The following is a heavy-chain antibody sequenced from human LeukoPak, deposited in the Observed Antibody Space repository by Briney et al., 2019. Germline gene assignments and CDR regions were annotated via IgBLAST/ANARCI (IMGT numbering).Heavy chain of an antibody. CDR1: GGSISSSSYY. CDR3: AGPTVAGTEVDY. D-gene: IGHD6-19*01. V-gene: IGHV4-39*01. CDR2: IYYSGST. J-gene: IGHJ4*02. Sequence: SETLSLPCTVSGGSISSSSYYWGWIRQPPGKGLEWIGSIYYSGSTYYNPSLKSRVTISVDTSKNQFSLKLSSVTAADTAVYYCAGPTVAGTEVDYWGQGTLVTVSS.